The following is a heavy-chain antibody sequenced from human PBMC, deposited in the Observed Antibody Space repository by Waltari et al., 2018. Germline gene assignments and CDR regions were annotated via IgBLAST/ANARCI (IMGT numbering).Heavy chain of an antibody. J-gene: IGHJ4*02. D-gene: IGHD5-12*01. Sequence: VQLVESGGGLVQSGGSLRLSFAASGFPFVVYWLSWVRQAPGKGLEWIGEISHSGTTNYNPSLKSRVTISLDTSKNQFSLKLSSVTAADTAVYYCARGQRWLQSPGDYWGQGTLVTVSS. CDR2: ISHSGTT. V-gene: IGHV4-34*01. CDR3: ARGQRWLQSPGDY. CDR1: GFPFVVYW.